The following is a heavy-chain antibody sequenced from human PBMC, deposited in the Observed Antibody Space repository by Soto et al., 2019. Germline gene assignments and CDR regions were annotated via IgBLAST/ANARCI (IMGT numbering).Heavy chain of an antibody. CDR1: GGSISSGGYY. CDR3: AKSLAPYRGKRPNWFDP. CDR2: IYYSGST. D-gene: IGHD3-10*01. J-gene: IGHJ5*02. Sequence: PSETLSLTCTVSGGSISSGGYYWSWIRQQPGKGLEWIGYIYYSGSTYYNPSLKSRVTISVDTSKNQFSLKLSSVTAADTAVYYCAKSLAPYRGKRPNWFDPWGQGTLVTVSS. V-gene: IGHV4-31*03.